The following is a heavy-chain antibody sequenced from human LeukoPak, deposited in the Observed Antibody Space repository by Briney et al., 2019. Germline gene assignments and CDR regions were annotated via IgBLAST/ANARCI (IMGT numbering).Heavy chain of an antibody. CDR3: ARERLAVAGPFDY. D-gene: IGHD6-19*01. CDR2: ISYDGSNK. CDR1: GFTFSSYA. J-gene: IGHJ4*02. V-gene: IGHV3-30-3*01. Sequence: GGSLRLSCAASGFTFSSYAMHWVRQAPGKGLEWVAVISYDGSNKYYADSVKGRFTISRDNPKNTLYLQMNSLRAEDTAVYYCARERLAVAGPFDYWGQGTLVTVSS.